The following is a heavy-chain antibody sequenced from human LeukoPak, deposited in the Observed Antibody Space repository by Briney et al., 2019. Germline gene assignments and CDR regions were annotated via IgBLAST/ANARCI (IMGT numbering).Heavy chain of an antibody. Sequence: SETLSLTCTVSGGSISSADYSWGWIRQPPGKGLEWLGYIYYSGSTYYNPSLKSRATISVDTSKNQFSLRLSSVTAADTAVYYCARAKSQRGYTYGPHTYFDYWGQGTLVTVSS. CDR2: IYYSGST. V-gene: IGHV4-30-4*01. CDR1: GGSISSADYS. CDR3: ARAKSQRGYTYGPHTYFDY. J-gene: IGHJ4*02. D-gene: IGHD5-18*01.